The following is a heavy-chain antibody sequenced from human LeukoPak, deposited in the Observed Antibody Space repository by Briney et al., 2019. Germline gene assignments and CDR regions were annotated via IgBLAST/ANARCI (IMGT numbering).Heavy chain of an antibody. J-gene: IGHJ4*02. D-gene: IGHD3-3*01. CDR1: GYTFTGYY. V-gene: IGHV1-2*02. CDR2: INPNSGGT. CDR3: ARGDRFLEWLPNDY. Sequence: ASVKVSCKASGYTFTGYYMHWVRQAPGQGLEWMGWINPNSGGTNYAQKFQGRVAMTRDTSISTAYMELSRLRSDDTAVYYCARGDRFLEWLPNDYWGQGTLVTVSS.